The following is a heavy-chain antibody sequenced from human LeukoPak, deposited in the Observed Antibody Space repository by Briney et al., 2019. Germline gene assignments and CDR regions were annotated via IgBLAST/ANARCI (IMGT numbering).Heavy chain of an antibody. CDR2: IWYDGSNK. CDR3: ARDCPYSSGWLNGMDV. CDR1: GFTFSSYG. Sequence: PGGSLRLSCAASGFTFSSYGMHWVRQAPGKGLEWVAVIWYDGSNKYYADSVKGRFTISRDNSKNTLYLQMNSLRAKDTAVYYCARDCPYSSGWLNGMDVWGQGTTVTVSS. J-gene: IGHJ6*02. V-gene: IGHV3-33*01. D-gene: IGHD6-19*01.